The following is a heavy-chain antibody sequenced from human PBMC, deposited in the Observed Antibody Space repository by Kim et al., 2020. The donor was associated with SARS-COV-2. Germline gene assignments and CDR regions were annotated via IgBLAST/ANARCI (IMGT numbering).Heavy chain of an antibody. CDR3: TRNSPLLFGFDP. J-gene: IGHJ5*02. CDR1: GFTFRDST. CDR2: IRTKANNYAT. D-gene: IGHD1-26*01. Sequence: GGSLRLSCAASGFTFRDSTMYWVRQASGKGLEWVGRIRTKANNYATAYAAPVTGRFTISRDDSKNTAYLHMDSLKTEDTAVYYCTRNSPLLFGFDPWGQGTLVTVSS. V-gene: IGHV3-73*01.